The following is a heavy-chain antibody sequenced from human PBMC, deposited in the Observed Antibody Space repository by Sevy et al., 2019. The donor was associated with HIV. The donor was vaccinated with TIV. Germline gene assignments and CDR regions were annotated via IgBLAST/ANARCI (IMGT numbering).Heavy chain of an antibody. D-gene: IGHD5-18*01. CDR1: GFTVSSNY. V-gene: IGHV3-53*01. CDR3: AGGVDTAMSSGLDY. J-gene: IGHJ4*02. CDR2: IFSGGST. Sequence: GGSLRLSCAASGFTVSSNYMSWVRQAPGKGLEWVSVIFSGGSTYYAASVKGRFTISRYNSKNTLYLQMNSLRAEDTAVYYCAGGVDTAMSSGLDYWGQGTLVTVSS.